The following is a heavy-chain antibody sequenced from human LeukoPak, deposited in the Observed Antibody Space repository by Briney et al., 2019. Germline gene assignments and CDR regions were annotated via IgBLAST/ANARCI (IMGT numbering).Heavy chain of an antibody. J-gene: IGHJ3*02. CDR2: INWNGGST. V-gene: IGHV3-20*04. Sequence: PGGSLRLSCAASGFTFDDYGMSWVRQAPGKGLEWVSGINWNGGSTGYADSVKGRFTISRDNAKNSLYLQMNSLRAEDTALYYCARARTNSYYDFWSGYYLDAFDIWGQGTMVTASS. CDR1: GFTFDDYG. CDR3: ARARTNSYYDFWSGYYLDAFDI. D-gene: IGHD3-3*01.